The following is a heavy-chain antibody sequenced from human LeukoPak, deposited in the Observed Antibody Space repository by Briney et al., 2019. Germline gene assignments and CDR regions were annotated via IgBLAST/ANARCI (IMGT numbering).Heavy chain of an antibody. D-gene: IGHD3-10*01. Sequence: SETLSLTCTVSGGSISSTTYYWAWIRQPPGKGLEWIGNVYYSGSTYYHPSLKSRVTISVDTSKNHFSLKLSSVTAADTAVYYCAGVVRGAAYYMDVWGKGTTVTVSS. CDR3: AGVVRGAAYYMDV. J-gene: IGHJ6*03. V-gene: IGHV4-39*07. CDR1: GGSISSTTYY. CDR2: VYYSGST.